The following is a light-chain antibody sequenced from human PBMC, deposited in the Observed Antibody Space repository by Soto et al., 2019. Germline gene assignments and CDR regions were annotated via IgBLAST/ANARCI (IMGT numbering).Light chain of an antibody. J-gene: IGKJ4*01. CDR3: XXXXXXXXLX. Sequence: DVQMTQSPSSLAASVVDRFSITFLASHRISSWFAWYQQKLGRATRLLIYDASSLESGVPSRFSGSGYGTEFTLTISSLQPDDFATYXXXXXXXXXXLXFXGGTKVDI. V-gene: IGKV1-5*01. CDR2: DAS. CDR1: HRISSW.